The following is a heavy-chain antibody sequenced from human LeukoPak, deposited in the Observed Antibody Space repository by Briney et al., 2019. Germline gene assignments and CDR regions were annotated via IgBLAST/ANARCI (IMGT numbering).Heavy chain of an antibody. D-gene: IGHD6-19*01. V-gene: IGHV4-4*07. J-gene: IGHJ4*02. CDR1: GVSISSYH. Sequence: SETLSLTCTVSGVSISSYHWSWIRQSAGKGLEWIGRIFFDGNNNYNPSLKSRVTMSVDTSKSQFSLRLSSVTAADTAVYYCARYRFISGWYSFDFWGQGIMVTVSS. CDR3: ARYRFISGWYSFDF. CDR2: IFFDGNN.